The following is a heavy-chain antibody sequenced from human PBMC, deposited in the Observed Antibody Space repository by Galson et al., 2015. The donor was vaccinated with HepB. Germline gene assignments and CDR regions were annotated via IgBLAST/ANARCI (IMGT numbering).Heavy chain of an antibody. CDR2: VSGYDGSA. CDR3: ARDSRLELQLNNYYSYGMDV. D-gene: IGHD1-7*01. Sequence: SVKVSCKASEFAFNKYGLSWVRQAPGQGLEWMGWVSGYDGSANYAPKFQGRVTMTTQTSTGTAFMEMRSLRSDDTAVYYCARDSRLELQLNNYYSYGMDVWGQGTTVTVSS. J-gene: IGHJ6*02. CDR1: EFAFNKYG. V-gene: IGHV1-18*01.